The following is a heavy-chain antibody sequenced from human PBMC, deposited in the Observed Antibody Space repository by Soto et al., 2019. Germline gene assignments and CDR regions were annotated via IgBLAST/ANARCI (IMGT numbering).Heavy chain of an antibody. CDR1: GFTFSSYS. CDR2: ISSSSSYI. J-gene: IGHJ6*02. D-gene: IGHD3-9*01. V-gene: IGHV3-21*01. CDR3: ARDNETYYDILDNLHYYYYYGMDV. Sequence: GGSLRLSCAASGFTFSSYSMNWVRQAPGKGLEWVSSISSSSSYIYYADSVKGRFTISRDNAKNSLYLQMNSRRAEDTVGYYCARDNETYYDILDNLHYYYYYGMDVWGQGTTVTVSS.